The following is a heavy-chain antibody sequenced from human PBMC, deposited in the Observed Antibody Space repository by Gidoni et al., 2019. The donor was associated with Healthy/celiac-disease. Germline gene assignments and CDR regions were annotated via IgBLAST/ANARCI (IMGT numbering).Heavy chain of an antibody. CDR2: IAYRGST. D-gene: IGHD6-13*01. V-gene: IGHV4-61*01. Sequence: QVQLQESGPGLVKPSDTLSLTCTVSCGSVSSGSYYWSLLRQPPGKALEWIGYIAYRGSTNYHPSLKSRVTISADTSKNQFSLKLSSVTAADTAVYYCARDREQQLDYWGQGTLVTVSS. CDR3: ARDREQQLDY. CDR1: CGSVSSGSYY. J-gene: IGHJ4*02.